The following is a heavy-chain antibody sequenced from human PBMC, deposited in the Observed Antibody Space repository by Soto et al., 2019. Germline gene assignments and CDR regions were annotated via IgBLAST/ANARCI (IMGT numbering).Heavy chain of an antibody. CDR2: FDPEDGET. CDR3: ARNRLLTVTTDYYYYGMDV. J-gene: IGHJ6*02. Sequence: ASVKVSCKVSGYTPTELSMHWVRQAPGKGLEWMGGFDPEDGETIYAQKFQGRVTMTEDTSTDTAYMELSSLRSEDTAVYYCARNRLLTVTTDYYYYGMDVWGQGTTVTSP. D-gene: IGHD4-17*01. V-gene: IGHV1-24*01. CDR1: GYTPTELS.